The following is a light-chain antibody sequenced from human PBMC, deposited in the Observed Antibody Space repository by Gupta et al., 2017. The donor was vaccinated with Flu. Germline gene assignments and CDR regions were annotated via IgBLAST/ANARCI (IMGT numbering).Light chain of an antibody. V-gene: IGKV3-20*01. Sequence: IVLTQSPGTLSLSPGESATLSCRASQSISSSYLTWYQQKPGQAPRFLIYGASSRATGIPDRFSGSGSGTDFTLTISRLEPEDFAVYYCQQYDSSLGFTFGQGTKLEIK. J-gene: IGKJ2*01. CDR2: GAS. CDR1: QSISSSY. CDR3: QQYDSSLGFT.